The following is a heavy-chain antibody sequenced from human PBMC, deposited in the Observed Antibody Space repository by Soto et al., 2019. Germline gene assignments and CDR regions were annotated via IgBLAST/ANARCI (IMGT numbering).Heavy chain of an antibody. CDR1: GFSLATTGAG. Sequence: QITLKESGLTLVKPTQTLTLTCTFSGFSLATTGAGVGWIRQPPGKALEWLELIYWDDDKRYSPSLKSRLTITKDTSRNQVVLRMTNLDPVETATYYCAHFMGGPNYFDSWGQGTLVTVSS. CDR2: IYWDDDK. V-gene: IGHV2-5*02. J-gene: IGHJ4*02. CDR3: AHFMGGPNYFDS. D-gene: IGHD2-15*01.